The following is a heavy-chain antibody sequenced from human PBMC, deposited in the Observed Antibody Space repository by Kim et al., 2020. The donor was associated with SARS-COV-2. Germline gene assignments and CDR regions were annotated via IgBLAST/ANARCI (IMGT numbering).Heavy chain of an antibody. CDR1: GGSISSGGYY. J-gene: IGHJ6*02. CDR3: ARAPAQGPYYYYGMDV. CDR2: IYYSGST. Sequence: SETLSLTCTVSGGSISSGGYYWSWIRQHPGKGLEWIGYIYYSGSTYYNPSLKSRVTISVDTSKNQFSLKLSSVTAADTAVYYCARAPAQGPYYYYGMDVWGQGTTVTVSS. V-gene: IGHV4-31*03.